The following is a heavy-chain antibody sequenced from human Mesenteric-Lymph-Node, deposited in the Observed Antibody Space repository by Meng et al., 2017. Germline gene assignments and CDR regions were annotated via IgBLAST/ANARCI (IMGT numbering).Heavy chain of an antibody. CDR1: GDSISSDNW. CDR2: IHHSGKT. D-gene: IGHD3-10*01. CDR3: ARSPGVIRLRGVTLGHGPQSFFDF. J-gene: IGHJ4*02. Sequence: SETLSLTCAVSGDSISSDNWWTWVRQSPGKGLEWIGEIHHSGKTDFNPSLKSRVSTSVDRSNNHFSLKLTSVTAADTAVYYCARSPGVIRLRGVTLGHGPQSFFDFWGQGTLVTVSS. V-gene: IGHV4-4*02.